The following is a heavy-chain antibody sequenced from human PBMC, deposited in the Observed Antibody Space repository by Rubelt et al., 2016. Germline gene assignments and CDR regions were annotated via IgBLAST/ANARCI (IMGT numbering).Heavy chain of an antibody. CDR2: IYYSGST. Sequence: QLQLQESGPGLVKPSETLSLTCTVSGGSISSSSYYWGWIRQPPGKGLEWIGSIYYSGSTYYNPSLKSRVTISVETSKNQCALKLSSVTAADTAVYYCARSVRGRGYSYGYDYWGQGTLVTVSS. CDR1: GGSISSSSYY. J-gene: IGHJ4*02. V-gene: IGHV4-39*07. CDR3: ARSVRGRGYSYGYDY. D-gene: IGHD5-18*01.